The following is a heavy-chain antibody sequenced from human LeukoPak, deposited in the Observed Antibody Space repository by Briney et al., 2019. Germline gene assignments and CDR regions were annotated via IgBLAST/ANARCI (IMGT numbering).Heavy chain of an antibody. V-gene: IGHV3-21*01. J-gene: IGHJ6*02. Sequence: GGSLSLSCAAYGFTFSSYSMNRVRQAQGKKLEWVSSISSSSSYIYYADSVKGRFTISRDNAKNSLYLQMNSLRAEDTAVYYCARTNSSGWLADYYYYYGMDVWGQGTTVTVSS. CDR3: ARTNSSGWLADYYYYYGMDV. CDR2: ISSSSSYI. D-gene: IGHD6-19*01. CDR1: GFTFSSYS.